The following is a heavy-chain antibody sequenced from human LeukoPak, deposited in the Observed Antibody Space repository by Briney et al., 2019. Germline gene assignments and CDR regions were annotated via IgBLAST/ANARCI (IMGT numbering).Heavy chain of an antibody. CDR1: GDSFSSHY. Sequence: SETLSLTCVVSGDSFSSHYWTWIRQSPGKGLEWIGYISYIGSTNYNPSLKSRVTISIDTSKNQFSLKLRSVTAADTAVYYCARDLVTVTKGFDVWGQGTMVSVSS. V-gene: IGHV4-59*11. CDR2: ISYIGST. J-gene: IGHJ3*01. CDR3: ARDLVTVTKGFDV. D-gene: IGHD4-17*01.